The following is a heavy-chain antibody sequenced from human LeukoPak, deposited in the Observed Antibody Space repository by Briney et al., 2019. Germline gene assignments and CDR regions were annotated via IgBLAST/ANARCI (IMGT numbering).Heavy chain of an antibody. J-gene: IGHJ3*02. CDR2: INSRSSII. CDR1: GFTFSTYE. Sequence: GGSLRLSCAASGFTFSTYEMNWVRQAPGKGLEWVSYINSRSSIIYYADSVKGRFTISRDNARNSLYLQMNSLRAEVTAVYYCARVLITFGGVIANGAFDIWGQGTMATVSS. V-gene: IGHV3-48*03. CDR3: ARVLITFGGVIANGAFDI. D-gene: IGHD3-16*02.